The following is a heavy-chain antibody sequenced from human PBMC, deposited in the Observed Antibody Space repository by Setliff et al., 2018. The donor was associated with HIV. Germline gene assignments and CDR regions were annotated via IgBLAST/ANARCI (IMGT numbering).Heavy chain of an antibody. D-gene: IGHD6-19*01. CDR2: IFSSGST. V-gene: IGHV4-39*07. J-gene: IGHJ4*02. CDR1: GGSISSSSYY. Sequence: PSETLSLTCTVSGGSISSSSYYWGWIRQPPGKGLEWIGFIFSSGSTKYNPSLKSRVTISVDTSKNQFSLKLSSVTAADTAVYYCARSPRIGVAGEFEYWGQGTLVTVSS. CDR3: ARSPRIGVAGEFEY.